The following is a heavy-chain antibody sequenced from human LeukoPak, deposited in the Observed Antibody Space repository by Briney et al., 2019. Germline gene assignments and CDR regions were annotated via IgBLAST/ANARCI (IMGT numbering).Heavy chain of an antibody. J-gene: IGHJ4*02. CDR1: GFPFSDYV. V-gene: IGHV3-33*01. CDR2: IRYDGNNK. Sequence: GGSLRLSCAASGFPFSDYVMHWVRQAPGKGLEWVAVIRYDGNNKYYADSVKGRFTISRDNSKNMLYLQMNSLRAEDTAVYYCASQPRRFSSPVWFDYWGQGTLVTVSS. D-gene: IGHD5-18*01. CDR3: ASQPRRFSSPVWFDY.